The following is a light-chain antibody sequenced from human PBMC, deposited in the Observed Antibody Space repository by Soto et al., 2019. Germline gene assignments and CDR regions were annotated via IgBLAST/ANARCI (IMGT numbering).Light chain of an antibody. CDR2: GAS. CDR3: QHYSGAPWT. CDR1: QGISSY. V-gene: IGKV1-27*01. J-gene: IGKJ1*01. Sequence: DIPMTQSPSSLSASVGDRVTITCRASQGISSYLAWYQQKSGKAPKLLIYGASTLQLGVPSRFSGSGSGTDFTLTISTLQPEDVATYYCQHYSGAPWTFGQGTKVEIK.